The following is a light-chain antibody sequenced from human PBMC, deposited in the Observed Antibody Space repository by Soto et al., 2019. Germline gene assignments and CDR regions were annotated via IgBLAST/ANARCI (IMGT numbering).Light chain of an antibody. V-gene: IGKV3-15*01. Sequence: EIVLTQSPGTLSLSPGERATLSCRASQSVNSNYLAWYQQKPGQAPRLLIYGASTRATGVPARFSGGGSGTEFTLTISSLQSEDFAVYCCQQYNNWPWTFGQGTKVDIK. CDR2: GAS. CDR3: QQYNNWPWT. CDR1: QSVNSN. J-gene: IGKJ1*01.